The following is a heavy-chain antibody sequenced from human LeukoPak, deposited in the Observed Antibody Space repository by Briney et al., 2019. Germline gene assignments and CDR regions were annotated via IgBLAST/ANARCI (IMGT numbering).Heavy chain of an antibody. Sequence: SQTLSLTCAISGDSDSRDSIAWNWIRQSPSRGLEWLGRTYYKSAWYNDYAVSVKGRIIINPDTSKNQFSLQLNSVTPEDTAVYYCARGTGWPQFDYWGQGTLVTVSS. V-gene: IGHV6-1*01. J-gene: IGHJ4*02. CDR1: GDSDSRDSIA. D-gene: IGHD6-19*01. CDR3: ARGTGWPQFDY. CDR2: TYYKSAWYN.